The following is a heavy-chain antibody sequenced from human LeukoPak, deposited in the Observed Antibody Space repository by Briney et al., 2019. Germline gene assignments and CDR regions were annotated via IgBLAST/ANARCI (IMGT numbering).Heavy chain of an antibody. CDR3: ARGDHRSSTSCHTGYFQH. CDR1: GGSISSGGYY. V-gene: IGHV4-31*03. Sequence: PSETLSLTCTVSGGSISSGGYYWSWIHQHPGKGLEWIGYIYYSGSTYYNPSLKSRVTISVDTSKNQFSLKLSSVTAADTAVYYCARGDHRSSTSCHTGYFQHWGQGTLVTVSS. J-gene: IGHJ1*01. D-gene: IGHD2-2*02. CDR2: IYYSGST.